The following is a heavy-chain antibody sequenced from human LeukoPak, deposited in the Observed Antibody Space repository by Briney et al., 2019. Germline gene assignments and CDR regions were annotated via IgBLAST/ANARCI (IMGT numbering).Heavy chain of an antibody. CDR3: AKLGGYYPLNDY. V-gene: IGHV3-30*18. Sequence: GRSLRLSCAASGFTFSSYGMHWVRQAPGKGLEWVAVISYDGSNKYYADSVKSRFTISRDNSKNTLYLQMNSLRAEDTAVYYCAKLGGYYPLNDYWGQGTLVTVSS. D-gene: IGHD3-22*01. J-gene: IGHJ4*02. CDR2: ISYDGSNK. CDR1: GFTFSSYG.